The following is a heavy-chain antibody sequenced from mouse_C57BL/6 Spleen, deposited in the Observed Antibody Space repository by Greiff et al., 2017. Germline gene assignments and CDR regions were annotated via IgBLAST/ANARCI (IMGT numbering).Heavy chain of an antibody. J-gene: IGHJ2*01. Sequence: VQLQQPGAELVMPGASVKLSCKASGYTFTSYWMHWVKQRPGQGLEWIGEIDPSDSYTNYNQKFKGKSKLTVDKSSSTAYMQLSSLTSEDSAVYYCARGGSKMFDYWGQGTTLTVSS. CDR2: IDPSDSYT. CDR1: GYTFTSYW. V-gene: IGHV1-69*01. D-gene: IGHD2-5*01. CDR3: ARGGSKMFDY.